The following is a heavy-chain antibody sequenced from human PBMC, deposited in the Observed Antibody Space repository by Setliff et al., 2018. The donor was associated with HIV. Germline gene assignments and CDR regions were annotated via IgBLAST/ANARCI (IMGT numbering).Heavy chain of an antibody. Sequence: PSETLSLTCTVSGGSISSGNYYWGWIRQPPGKGLEWIGSIYYSGSTYYNPSLKSRLTITQHTSKNHFSLSLSSVTATDTAIYYCARDRGDYYYYMDVWGKGTTVTVSS. CDR1: GGSISSGNYY. CDR3: ARDRGDYYYYMDV. V-gene: IGHV4-39*02. J-gene: IGHJ6*03. CDR2: IYYSGST.